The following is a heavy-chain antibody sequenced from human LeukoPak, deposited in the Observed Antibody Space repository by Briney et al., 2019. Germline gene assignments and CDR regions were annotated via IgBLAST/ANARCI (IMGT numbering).Heavy chain of an antibody. Sequence: ASVKVSCKASGYTFTGYYMHWVRQAPGQGLEGMGWINPNSGGTNYAQKFQGRVTMTRDTSISTAYMELSRLRSDDTAVYYCARRKCSRTSCYEGDAFDIWGQGTMVTVSS. D-gene: IGHD2-2*01. CDR2: INPNSGGT. CDR1: GYTFTGYY. J-gene: IGHJ3*02. V-gene: IGHV1-2*02. CDR3: ARRKCSRTSCYEGDAFDI.